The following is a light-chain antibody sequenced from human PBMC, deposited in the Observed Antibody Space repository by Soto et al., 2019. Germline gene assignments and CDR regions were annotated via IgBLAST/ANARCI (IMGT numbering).Light chain of an antibody. CDR3: QQYNSYPYT. J-gene: IGKJ2*01. Sequence: DIQMAQSPSTLSASVGDRVTITCRASQRISSWLAWYQQKPGKAPKLLIYDSSSLESGVPSRFSGSGSVTEFTLTISILQPYDFANYYCQQYNSYPYTFGKGTKMEIK. V-gene: IGKV1-5*01. CDR2: DSS. CDR1: QRISSW.